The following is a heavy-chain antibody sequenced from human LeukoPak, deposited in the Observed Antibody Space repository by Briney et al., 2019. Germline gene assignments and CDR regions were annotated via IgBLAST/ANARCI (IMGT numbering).Heavy chain of an antibody. Sequence: SETLSLTCAVSGGSISSSNWWSWVRQPPGKGLEWIGEIYHSGSTNYNPSLKSRVTISVDTSKNQFSLKLSSVTAADTAVYYCASAYLIGDFWSGYIAGGFDYWGQGTLVTVSS. D-gene: IGHD3-3*01. CDR2: IYHSGST. V-gene: IGHV4-4*02. J-gene: IGHJ4*02. CDR3: ASAYLIGDFWSGYIAGGFDY. CDR1: GGSISSSNW.